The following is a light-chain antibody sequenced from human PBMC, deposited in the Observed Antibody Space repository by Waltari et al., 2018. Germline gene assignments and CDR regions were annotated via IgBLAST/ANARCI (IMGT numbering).Light chain of an antibody. CDR3: SAWDDSLSAWV. J-gene: IGLJ3*02. V-gene: IGLV1-47*02. Sequence: QSVLTPAPSASGTPGQRVTIPCLGSSPNIGSTYVYWYQQLPGTAPKPLIYNNNQRPSGVPDRFSGSKSGTSASLAIRGLQSADEADFYCSAWDDSLSAWVFGGGTRLTVL. CDR2: NNN. CDR1: SPNIGSTY.